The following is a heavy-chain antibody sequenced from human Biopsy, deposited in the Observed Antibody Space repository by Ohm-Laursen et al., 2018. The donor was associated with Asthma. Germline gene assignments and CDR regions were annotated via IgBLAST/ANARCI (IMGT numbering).Heavy chain of an antibody. J-gene: IGHJ4*02. D-gene: IGHD5-12*01. V-gene: IGHV3-30*18. CDR3: AKRRGYSGHDNDY. CDR2: ISYDGNHK. Sequence: SLRLSRTASGFMFSSFGMHWVRQAPGKGLEWVAVISYDGNHKFYEDSVKGRFTISRDNSKNTLYLQMNSLRTEDTAVYYCAKRRGYSGHDNDYWGQGTLVIVSS. CDR1: GFMFSSFG.